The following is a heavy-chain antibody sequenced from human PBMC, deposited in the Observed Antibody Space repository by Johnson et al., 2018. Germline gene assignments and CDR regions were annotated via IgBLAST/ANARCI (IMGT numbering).Heavy chain of an antibody. CDR3: TTDYYDSSGYKTGDQGVDAFDI. Sequence: VQLVQSGGGVVQPEKSLRLSCAVSGFTFSSYGMHWVRQAPGKGLEWVSAISGSGGSTYYADSVKGRFTISRDNSMNTLYLQMNSQKTEDTAVYYCTTDYYDSSGYKTGDQGVDAFDIWGQGTMVTVSS. D-gene: IGHD3-22*01. V-gene: IGHV3-23*04. CDR1: GFTFSSYG. J-gene: IGHJ3*02. CDR2: ISGSGGST.